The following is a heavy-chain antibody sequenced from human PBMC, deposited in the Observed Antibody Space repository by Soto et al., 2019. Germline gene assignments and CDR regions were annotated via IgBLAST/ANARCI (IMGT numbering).Heavy chain of an antibody. V-gene: IGHV3-48*01. D-gene: IGHD1-1*01. CDR1: GFTFSSYS. Sequence: EVQLVESGGGLVQPGGSLSLSCAASGFTFSSYSMNWVRQAPGRGLEWVSYISSSSSTIYYADSVKGRFTISRDNAKNSLYLQMNSLRAEDTAVYYCAGTTGGYFDLWGRGTLVTVSS. CDR2: ISSSSSTI. J-gene: IGHJ2*01. CDR3: AGTTGGYFDL.